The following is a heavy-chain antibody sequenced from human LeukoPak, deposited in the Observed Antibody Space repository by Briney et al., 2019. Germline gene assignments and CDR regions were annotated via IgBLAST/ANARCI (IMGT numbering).Heavy chain of an antibody. CDR1: GFTFSSFA. CDR3: ARDWKEMATINRIY. CDR2: ISSSSSYI. J-gene: IGHJ4*02. V-gene: IGHV3-21*01. Sequence: PGGSLRLSCAASGFTFSSFAMSWVRQAPGKGLEWVSSISSSSSYIYYADSVKGRFTISRDNAKNSLYLQMNSLRAEDTAVYYCARDWKEMATINRIYWGQGTLVTVSS. D-gene: IGHD5-24*01.